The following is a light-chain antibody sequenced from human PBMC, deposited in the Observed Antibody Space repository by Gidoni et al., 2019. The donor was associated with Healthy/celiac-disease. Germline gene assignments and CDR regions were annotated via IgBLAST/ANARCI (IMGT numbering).Light chain of an antibody. CDR3: NSRDRSGNHLV. CDR1: SLRSDY. Sequence: SSELTQDPAVSVALGQTVRITCQGDSLRSDYASWYQQKPGQAPVLVSYGKNNRPSGIPDRFSGSSSGNTASLTINGAQAEDEADYYCNSRDRSGNHLVFGGGTKLTVL. CDR2: GKN. V-gene: IGLV3-19*01. J-gene: IGLJ2*01.